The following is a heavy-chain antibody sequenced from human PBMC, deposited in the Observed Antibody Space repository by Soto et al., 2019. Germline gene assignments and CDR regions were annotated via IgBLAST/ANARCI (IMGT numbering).Heavy chain of an antibody. CDR3: ASSTAEGSTESEFDY. J-gene: IGHJ4*02. CDR1: SGSISSSNW. CDR2: IYHSGST. V-gene: IGHV4-4*02. D-gene: IGHD2-2*01. Sequence: SETLSLTCAVSSGSISSSNWWSWVRQPPGKGLEWIGEIYHSGSTNYNPSLKSRVTISVDKSKNQFSLKLSSVTAADTAVYYCASSTAEGSTESEFDYWGQGTLVTVSS.